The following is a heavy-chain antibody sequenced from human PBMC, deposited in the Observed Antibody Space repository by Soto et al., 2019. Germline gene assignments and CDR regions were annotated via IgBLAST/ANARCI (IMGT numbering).Heavy chain of an antibody. CDR3: AKGRWLRFKAFGMDV. J-gene: IGHJ6*02. V-gene: IGHV3-30*18. Sequence: GGSLRLSCAASGFTFSSYGMHWVRQAPGRGLEWVAVISYDGSNKYYADSVKGRFAIPRDNSKNTLYLQMNSLRAEDTAVYYCAKGRWLRFKAFGMDVWGQGTTVTVSS. CDR1: GFTFSSYG. D-gene: IGHD5-12*01. CDR2: ISYDGSNK.